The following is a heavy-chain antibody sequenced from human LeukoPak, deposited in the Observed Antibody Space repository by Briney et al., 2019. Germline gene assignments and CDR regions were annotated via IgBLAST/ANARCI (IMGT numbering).Heavy chain of an antibody. V-gene: IGHV4-38-2*02. Sequence: SETLSLTCTVSSYSISSGYYWGWIRQPPGKGLEWIGSIYHSGSTYYNPSLKSRVTISVDTSKNQFSLKLSSVTAADTAVYYCTRSTHSIRAAGGFDNWGQGTLVTVSS. CDR1: SYSISSGYY. CDR3: TRSTHSIRAAGGFDN. D-gene: IGHD6-13*01. CDR2: IYHSGST. J-gene: IGHJ4*02.